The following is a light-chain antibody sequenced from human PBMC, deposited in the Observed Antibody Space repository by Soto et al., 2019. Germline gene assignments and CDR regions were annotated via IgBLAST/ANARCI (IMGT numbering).Light chain of an antibody. V-gene: IGKV1-5*03. Sequence: DIQMTQSPSTLSASVGDRVTITCRASQSISSWLAWYQQKPGKAPKLLIYKASSLESGVPSRFSGSGSGTDFTVTISSLKPDDFATYYCQQYNSYSWTFGQGTKVEIK. CDR3: QQYNSYSWT. J-gene: IGKJ1*01. CDR1: QSISSW. CDR2: KAS.